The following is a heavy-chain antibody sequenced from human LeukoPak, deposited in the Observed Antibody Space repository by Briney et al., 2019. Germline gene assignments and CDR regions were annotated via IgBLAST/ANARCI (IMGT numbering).Heavy chain of an antibody. J-gene: IGHJ4*02. CDR2: ISGSGGST. CDR1: GFTFTAMP. V-gene: IGHV3-23*01. Sequence: GGSLRLSCAASGFTFTAMPWTWFARPQGKGLEWVSAISGSGGSTYYADSVKGRFTISRDNSKNALYLQMNSLRAEDTAVYYCAKDSVFDYWGQGTLVTVSS. CDR3: AKDSVFDY.